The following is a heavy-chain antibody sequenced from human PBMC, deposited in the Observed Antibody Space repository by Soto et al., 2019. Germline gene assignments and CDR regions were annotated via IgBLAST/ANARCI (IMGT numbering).Heavy chain of an antibody. V-gene: IGHV4-39*01. Sequence: PSETLSLTCAVSGGSISGSYYYWGWLRQSPGRGPEWIGSVFYTGFTSYNPSLESRVSVSVDTSKNQFSLKVSAVTAADTAVYYCASSQKGYKRNYFDHWGPGALVTVSS. CDR3: ASSQKGYKRNYFDH. CDR2: VFYTGFT. J-gene: IGHJ4*02. CDR1: GGSISGSYYY. D-gene: IGHD2-15*01.